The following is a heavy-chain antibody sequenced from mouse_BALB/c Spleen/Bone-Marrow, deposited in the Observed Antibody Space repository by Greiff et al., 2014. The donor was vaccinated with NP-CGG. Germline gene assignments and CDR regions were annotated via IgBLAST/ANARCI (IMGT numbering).Heavy chain of an antibody. V-gene: IGHV14-3*02. J-gene: IGHJ3*01. D-gene: IGHD3-3*01. CDR2: IDPANGNT. Sequence: EVMLVESGAELVKPGASVKLSCTASGFNIKDTYMRWVKQRPEQGLEWIGRIDPANGNTKYDPKFQGKATITADASSNTAYLQLSSLTSEDTAVYYCAGDGAYWGQGTLVTVSA. CDR1: GFNIKDTY. CDR3: AGDGAY.